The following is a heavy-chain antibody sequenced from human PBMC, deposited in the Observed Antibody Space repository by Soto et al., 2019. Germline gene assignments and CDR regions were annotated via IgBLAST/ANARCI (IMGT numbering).Heavy chain of an antibody. CDR2: INHTGST. D-gene: IGHD6-6*01. J-gene: IGHJ6*03. CDR3: ATQAPYSSSPYYYYYLDV. Sequence: PSETLSLTCAVYGGSFSGYYWSLIRQSPGKGLEWIGEINHTGSTNYNPSLKSRATISVDTSKNQFSLKLNSVTAADTAVYYCATQAPYSSSPYYYYYLDVWGKGTTVTVSS. V-gene: IGHV4-34*01. CDR1: GGSFSGYY.